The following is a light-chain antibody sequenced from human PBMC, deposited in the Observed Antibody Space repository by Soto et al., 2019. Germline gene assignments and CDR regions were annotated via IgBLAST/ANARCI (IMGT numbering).Light chain of an antibody. V-gene: IGKV1-6*01. CDR1: QSIGTY. CDR2: AAS. CDR3: LQDYNYPWT. Sequence: IQMTQSPSSLPASVGDRISITCRASQSIGTYLSWYQQKPGKAPKLLIYAASTLQSGVPSRFSGSGSGTDFTLTISSLQPEDFATYYCLQDYNYPWTFGQGTKVDIK. J-gene: IGKJ1*01.